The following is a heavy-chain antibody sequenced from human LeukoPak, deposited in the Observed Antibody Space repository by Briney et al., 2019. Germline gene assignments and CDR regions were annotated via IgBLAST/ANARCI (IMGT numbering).Heavy chain of an antibody. CDR3: ARSYGSGSYYAVSPSDY. D-gene: IGHD3-10*01. Sequence: GGSLRLSCAASGLTFSSYWMHWVRQAPGKGLVWVARINSDGSSTSYADSVKGRFTISRDNAKNTLYLQMNSLRAEDTAVYYCARSYGSGSYYAVSPSDYWGQATLVTVSS. J-gene: IGHJ4*02. CDR1: GLTFSSYW. CDR2: INSDGSST. V-gene: IGHV3-74*01.